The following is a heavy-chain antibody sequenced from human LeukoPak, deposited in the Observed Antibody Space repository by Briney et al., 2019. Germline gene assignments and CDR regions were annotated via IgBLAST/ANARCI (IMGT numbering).Heavy chain of an antibody. Sequence: PSETLSLTCGVSGGSFSGFFWTWLRQAPGKGLEWIAEISHLGTNNTHPSLKSRVTISVDTSKNQFSLTLKSVTAADTAVYYCARLIGTRPPFDYWGQGTLVTVSS. V-gene: IGHV4-34*01. CDR2: ISHLGTN. J-gene: IGHJ4*02. CDR3: ARLIGTRPPFDY. CDR1: GGSFSGFF.